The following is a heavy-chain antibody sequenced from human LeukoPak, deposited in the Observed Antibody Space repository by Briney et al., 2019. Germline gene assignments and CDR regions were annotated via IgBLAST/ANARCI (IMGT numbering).Heavy chain of an antibody. CDR3: ARDPSISRGIYYYYYGMDV. CDR2: IWYDGSNK. J-gene: IGHJ6*02. D-gene: IGHD3-3*02. V-gene: IGHV3-33*01. CDR1: GFTFSSYG. Sequence: GGSLRVSCAASGFTFSSYGMHRVRQAPGKGLEWVAVIWYDGSNKYYADSVKGRFTISRDNSKNTLYLQMNSLRAEDTAVYYCARDPSISRGIYYYYYGMDVWGQGTTVTVSS.